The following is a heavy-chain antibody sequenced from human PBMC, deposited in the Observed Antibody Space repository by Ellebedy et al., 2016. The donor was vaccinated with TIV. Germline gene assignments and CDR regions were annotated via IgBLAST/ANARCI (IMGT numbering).Heavy chain of an antibody. CDR2: IIPIFGTA. CDR3: AREGDKSSSSWFDP. D-gene: IGHD6-6*01. Sequence: SVKVSXKASRGTFSSYAISWVRQAPGQGLEWMGGIIPIFGTANYAQKFQGRVTITADESTSTAYMELSSLRSEDTAVYYCAREGDKSSSSWFDPWGQGTLVTVSS. J-gene: IGHJ5*02. CDR1: RGTFSSYA. V-gene: IGHV1-69*13.